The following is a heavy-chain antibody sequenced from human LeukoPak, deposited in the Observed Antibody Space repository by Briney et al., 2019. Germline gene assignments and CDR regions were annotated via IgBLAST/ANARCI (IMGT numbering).Heavy chain of an antibody. J-gene: IGHJ4*02. CDR3: ARGNGYYFDY. Sequence: SETLSLTCTVSGGSISSGSYYWSWIRQPAGKGLEWIGRIYTSGSTNYNPSLKSRVTISVDTSKNQFSLQLSSVTAADTAVYYCARGNGYYFDYWGQGTLVTVSS. CDR1: GGSISSGSYY. CDR2: IYTSGST. V-gene: IGHV4-61*02.